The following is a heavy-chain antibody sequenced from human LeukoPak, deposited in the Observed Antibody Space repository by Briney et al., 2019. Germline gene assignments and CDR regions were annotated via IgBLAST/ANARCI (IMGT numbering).Heavy chain of an antibody. CDR3: ARCTASCYANAFDV. J-gene: IGHJ3*01. CDR2: INGGGDAT. D-gene: IGHD2-2*01. CDR1: GFTFSDSE. Sequence: GGSLRLSCAASGFTFSDSEMNWVRQAPGKGLEWVSAINGGGDATEYTDSVKGRFTISRDNSKNTLYLQMNSLRPEDTAVYYCARCTASCYANAFDVWGQGTLLTVSS. V-gene: IGHV3-23*01.